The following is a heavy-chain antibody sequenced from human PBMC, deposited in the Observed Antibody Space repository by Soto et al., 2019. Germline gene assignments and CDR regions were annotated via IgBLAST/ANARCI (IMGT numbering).Heavy chain of an antibody. V-gene: IGHV1-18*01. J-gene: IGHJ6*02. Sequence: ASVKVSCKASGYTFTSYAMHWVRQAPGQRLEWMGWISGYNGNTNYAQKLQGRVTMTTDTSTSTAYMELRSLRSDDTAVYYCAREGPAPYYYYGMDVWGQGSTVTVSS. CDR3: AREGPAPYYYYGMDV. CDR1: GYTFTSYA. CDR2: ISGYNGNT.